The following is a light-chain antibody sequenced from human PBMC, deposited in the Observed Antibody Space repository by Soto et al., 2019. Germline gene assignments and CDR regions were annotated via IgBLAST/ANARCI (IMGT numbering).Light chain of an antibody. CDR1: SSDVGGYNY. Sequence: QSALTQPPSASGSPGQSVTISCTGTSSDVGGYNYVSWYQQYPGKAPKLMIYEVSKRPSGVPDRFSGSKSGKTASLTVSGLQAEDEAVYYCTSYAGSDIWVFGGGTKLTVL. CDR2: EVS. CDR3: TSYAGSDIWV. J-gene: IGLJ3*02. V-gene: IGLV2-8*01.